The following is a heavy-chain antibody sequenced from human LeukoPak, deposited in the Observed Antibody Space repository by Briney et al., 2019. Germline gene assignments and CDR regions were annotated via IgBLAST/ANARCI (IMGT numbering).Heavy chain of an antibody. D-gene: IGHD3-22*01. J-gene: IGHJ4*02. CDR2: IYYSGNT. CDR3: ARHLCYYERGPAGHFDY. V-gene: IGHV4-39*01. Sequence: SETLSLTCTVSFDSINTKNYCWGWIRQSPGKGLESIGTIYYSGNTYYNPSLKGRVTMSVDTSKNQLSLKLNSVSAADTAVYYCARHLCYYERGPAGHFDYWGQGTLVTVSS. CDR1: FDSINTKNYC.